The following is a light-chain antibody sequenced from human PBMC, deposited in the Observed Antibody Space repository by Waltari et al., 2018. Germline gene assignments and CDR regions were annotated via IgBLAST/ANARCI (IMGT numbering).Light chain of an antibody. CDR2: SSK. CDR3: AVWDDSLNGWV. Sequence: QSVLTQPPSASGTPGQRVTISCSGSSSNIGSNTVNWYQQLPGTAPKLRIYSSKQRPSGGPDRFSGSKSGPAASLAISGLQSEDGADYYCAVWDDSLNGWVFGGGTKLTVL. CDR1: SSNIGSNT. J-gene: IGLJ3*02. V-gene: IGLV1-44*01.